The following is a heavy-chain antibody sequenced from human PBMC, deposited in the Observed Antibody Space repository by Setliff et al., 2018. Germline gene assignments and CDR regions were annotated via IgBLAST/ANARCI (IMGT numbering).Heavy chain of an antibody. J-gene: IGHJ6*03. D-gene: IGHD6-19*01. CDR2: IYSGGST. CDR3: AREQWLDPPGYYYMDV. Sequence: SETLSLTCSVSGVSINTYYWSWIRQPAGKGLEWIGRIYSGGSTYYNPSLKSRVSISVDTSKNQFSLKLNSVTAADMAVYYCAREQWLDPPGYYYMDVWAKGTTVTVSS. CDR1: GVSINTYY. V-gene: IGHV4-4*07.